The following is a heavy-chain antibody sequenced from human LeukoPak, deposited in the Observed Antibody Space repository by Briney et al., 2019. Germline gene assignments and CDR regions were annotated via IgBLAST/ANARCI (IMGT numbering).Heavy chain of an antibody. V-gene: IGHV1-69*13. J-gene: IGHJ3*02. CDR2: VIPIFGTA. CDR3: AGPLSGYRNAFDI. CDR1: GRTFSSYA. D-gene: IGHD3-22*01. Sequence: SEPVSCKASGRTFSSYAISWVRQAPGQGLDWMGGVIPIFGTANYAPKFQVRVTITADESTRTAYMELSSPRSEDTAVYYCAGPLSGYRNAFDIWGQGTMVTVSS.